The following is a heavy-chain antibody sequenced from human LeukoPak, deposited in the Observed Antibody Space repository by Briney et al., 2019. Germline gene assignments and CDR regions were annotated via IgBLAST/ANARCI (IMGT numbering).Heavy chain of an antibody. V-gene: IGHV3-21*01. CDR3: ARGQGATVPQVGKNWFDP. CDR1: GFTFSSYS. J-gene: IGHJ5*02. D-gene: IGHD1-26*01. CDR2: ISSSSSYI. Sequence: GGSLRLSCAASGFTFSSYSMNWVRQAPGKGLEWVSSISSSSSYIYYADSVKGRFTISRDNAKNSLYLQMNSLGAEDTAIYYCARGQGATVPQVGKNWFDPWGQGTRVTVSS.